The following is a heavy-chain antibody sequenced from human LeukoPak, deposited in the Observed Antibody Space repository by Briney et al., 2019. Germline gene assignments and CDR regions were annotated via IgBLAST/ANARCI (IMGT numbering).Heavy chain of an antibody. D-gene: IGHD3-22*01. CDR2: INPNSGGT. J-gene: IGHJ6*03. Sequence: ASVKVSCKASGYTFTGYYMHWVRQAPGQGLEWMGWINPNSGGTNYAQKFQGRVTMTRDTSISTAYMELSRLRSDDTAVYYCARSITMIVGASGYYYYMDVWGKGTTVTISS. CDR3: ARSITMIVGASGYYYYMDV. CDR1: GYTFTGYY. V-gene: IGHV1-2*02.